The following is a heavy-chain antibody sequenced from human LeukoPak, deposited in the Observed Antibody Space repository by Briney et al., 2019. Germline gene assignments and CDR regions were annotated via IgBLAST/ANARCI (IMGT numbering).Heavy chain of an antibody. Sequence: ASETLSLTCAVYGGSFSGYYWSWIRQPPGKGLEWIGEINHSGSTNYNPSLKSRVTISVDTSKNQFSLKLSSVTAADTAVYYCAXXLLXGRLYCSGGXCYSSWFDPWGQGTLVTVSS. CDR2: INHSGST. V-gene: IGHV4-34*01. CDR3: AXXLLXGRLYCSGGXCYSSWFDP. J-gene: IGHJ5*02. D-gene: IGHD2-15*01. CDR1: GGSFSGYY.